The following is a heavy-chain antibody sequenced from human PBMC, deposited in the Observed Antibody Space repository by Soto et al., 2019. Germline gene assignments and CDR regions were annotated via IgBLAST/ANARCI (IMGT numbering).Heavy chain of an antibody. CDR1: GGSISSSSYY. CDR3: AEEDYGDYGRNDY. V-gene: IGHV4-39*01. CDR2: IYYSGST. D-gene: IGHD4-17*01. J-gene: IGHJ4*02. Sequence: QLQLQESGPGLVKPSETLSLTCTVSGGSISSSSYYWGWIRQPPGKGLEWIGSIYYSGSTYYNPSLKSRVTISVDTSKNQFSLKLSSVTAADTAVYYCAEEDYGDYGRNDYWGQGTLVTVSS.